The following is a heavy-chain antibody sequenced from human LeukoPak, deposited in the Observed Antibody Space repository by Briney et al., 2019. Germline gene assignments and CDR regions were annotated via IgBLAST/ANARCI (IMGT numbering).Heavy chain of an antibody. CDR2: MNPNSGYT. CDR3: ARVPREIMSI. Sequence: ASVRVSCKASGYTFTSYDINWVRQATGQVLEWMGYMNPNSGYTGYAQKFQGRVTMTRNTSISTAYMELSNLRSEDTAVYYCARVPREIMSIWGQGTMVTVSS. J-gene: IGHJ3*02. CDR1: GYTFTSYD. V-gene: IGHV1-8*01. D-gene: IGHD1-26*01.